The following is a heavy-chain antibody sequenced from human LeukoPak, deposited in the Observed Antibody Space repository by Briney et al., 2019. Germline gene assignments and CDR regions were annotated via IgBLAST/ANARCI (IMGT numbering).Heavy chain of an antibody. CDR3: ARTTEGGYTYDYFYYYYMDV. V-gene: IGHV4-4*07. CDR1: GGSISSYY. CDR2: IYTSGST. J-gene: IGHJ6*03. D-gene: IGHD5-18*01. Sequence: SETLSLTCTVSGGSISSYYWSWIRQPAGKGLEWIGRIYTSGSTNYNPSLKSRVTMSVDTSKNQFSLKLSSVTAADTAVYFCARTTEGGYTYDYFYYYYMDVWGKGTTVTISS.